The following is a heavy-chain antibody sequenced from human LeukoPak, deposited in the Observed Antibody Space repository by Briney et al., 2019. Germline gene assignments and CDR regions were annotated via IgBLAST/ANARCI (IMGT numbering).Heavy chain of an antibody. Sequence: GGSLRLSCVASGFTVSSNYMSWVRQAPGKGLEWVSVIYSGGSTYYADSVKGRFTISRDNSKNTLYLQMNSLRAEDTAVYYCARHGSGSLDYWGQGTLVTVSS. CDR3: ARHGSGSLDY. CDR1: GFTVSSNY. CDR2: IYSGGST. V-gene: IGHV3-66*04. D-gene: IGHD3-10*01. J-gene: IGHJ4*02.